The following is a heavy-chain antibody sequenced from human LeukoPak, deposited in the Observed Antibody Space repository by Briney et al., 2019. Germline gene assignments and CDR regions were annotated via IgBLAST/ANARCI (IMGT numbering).Heavy chain of an antibody. CDR3: ARDYDFWSGYSSYYYFDY. D-gene: IGHD3-3*01. CDR1: GGTFSSYA. J-gene: IGHJ4*02. V-gene: IGHV1-69*05. CDR2: IIPIFGTA. Sequence: ASVKVSCKASGGTFSSYAISWVRQAPGQGLEWMGGIIPIFGTANYAQKFQGRVTITTDESTSTAYMELSSLRSEDTAVYYCARDYDFWSGYSSYYYFDYWGQGTLVTVSS.